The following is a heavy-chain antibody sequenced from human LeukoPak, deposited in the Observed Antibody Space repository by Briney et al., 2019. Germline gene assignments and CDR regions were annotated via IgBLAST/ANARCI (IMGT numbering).Heavy chain of an antibody. CDR1: GFTVSSNY. CDR2: IYSGGST. Sequence: PGGSLRLSCAASGFTVSSNYMSWVRQAPGKGLEWVSVIYSGGSTYYADSVKGRFTISRDNSKNTVYVQMNSLRAEDTAVYYCARSTSGHNWFDPWGQGTLVTVSS. D-gene: IGHD6-25*01. V-gene: IGHV3-53*01. J-gene: IGHJ5*02. CDR3: ARSTSGHNWFDP.